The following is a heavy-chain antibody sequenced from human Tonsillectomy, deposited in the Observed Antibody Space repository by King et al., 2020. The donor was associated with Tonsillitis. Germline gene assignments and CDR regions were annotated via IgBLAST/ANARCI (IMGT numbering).Heavy chain of an antibody. Sequence: QLVQSGAEVKKPGASVKVSCKASGYTFTAYYIHWVRQTPGQGLEWVGWVNPNGGGTNSAQKFQGWVTMTRETSISTAYLEPSRLRSDDTAVYYCARELAPRSGSPFRRYYYYMDVWGKGTTVTVSS. CDR2: VNPNGGGT. J-gene: IGHJ6*03. CDR1: GYTFTAYY. CDR3: ARELAPRSGSPFRRYYYYMDV. V-gene: IGHV1-2*04. D-gene: IGHD3-10*01.